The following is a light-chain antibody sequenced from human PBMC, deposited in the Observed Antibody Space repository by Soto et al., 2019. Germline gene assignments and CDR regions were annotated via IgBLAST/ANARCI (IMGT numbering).Light chain of an antibody. CDR2: GAS. J-gene: IGKJ1*01. CDR3: QQYDNSAGT. Sequence: EIVLTQSPGTLSLSPGERATLSCRASQSFRNDYLAWYQQKPGQAPRLLIYGASRRATGIPDRFSGSGSGTDFTLTISRVEPEDFAVYYCQQYDNSAGTFGQGTKVEIK. V-gene: IGKV3-20*01. CDR1: QSFRNDY.